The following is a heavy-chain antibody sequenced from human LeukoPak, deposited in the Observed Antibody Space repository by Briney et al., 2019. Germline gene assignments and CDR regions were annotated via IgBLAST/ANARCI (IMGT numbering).Heavy chain of an antibody. V-gene: IGHV3-48*04. CDR3: ARELTDYGDYVFVAPFDI. CDR2: ISSSSSTI. J-gene: IGHJ3*02. Sequence: GGSLRLSCAASGFTFGTYTMNWVRQAPGKGLEWVSHISSSSSTIYYADSVKGRFTISRDNAKNSLFLQMNSLRAEDTAVYYCARELTDYGDYVFVAPFDIWGQGTMVTVSS. CDR1: GFTFGTYT. D-gene: IGHD4-17*01.